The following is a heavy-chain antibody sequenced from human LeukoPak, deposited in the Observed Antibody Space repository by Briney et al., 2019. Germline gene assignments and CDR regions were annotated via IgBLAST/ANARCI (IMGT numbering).Heavy chain of an antibody. CDR1: GYTFTNYG. Sequence: GASVKVSCKASGYTFTNYGMNWVRQAPGQGLEWMGWINTNTGNPTYAQGFTGRFVFSLDTSVSTAYLQISSLKAEDTAVYYCARGEGETAMVTNFDYWGQGTLVTDSS. CDR2: INTNTGNP. V-gene: IGHV7-4-1*02. D-gene: IGHD5-18*01. J-gene: IGHJ4*02. CDR3: ARGEGETAMVTNFDY.